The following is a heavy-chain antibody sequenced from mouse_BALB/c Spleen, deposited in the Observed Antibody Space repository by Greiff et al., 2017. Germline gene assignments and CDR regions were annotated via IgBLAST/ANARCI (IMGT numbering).Heavy chain of an antibody. Sequence: LVESGPELVRPGASVKMSCKASGYTFTSYWMHWVKQRPGQGLEWIGMIDPSNSETRLNQKFKDKATLNVDKSSNPAYMQLSSLTSEDSAVYYEARKATTVVARAMDYWGQGTSVTVSS. CDR2: IDPSNSET. CDR1: GYTFTSYW. J-gene: IGHJ4*01. V-gene: IGHV1S127*01. D-gene: IGHD1-1*01. CDR3: ARKATTVVARAMDY.